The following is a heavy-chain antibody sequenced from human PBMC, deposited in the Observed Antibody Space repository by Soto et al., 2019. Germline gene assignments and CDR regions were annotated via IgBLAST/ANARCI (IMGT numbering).Heavy chain of an antibody. CDR3: ARDPQPIVDPKGGGY. D-gene: IGHD3-22*01. CDR2: ISSSGSTI. Sequence: EVQLVESGGGLVQPGGSLRLSCAASGFTFSSYEMNWVRQAPGKGLEWVSYISSSGSTIYYADSVKGRFTISRDNAKNSLYLQMNSLRAEDTAVYYCARDPQPIVDPKGGGYWGQGTLVTVSS. CDR1: GFTFSSYE. V-gene: IGHV3-48*03. J-gene: IGHJ4*02.